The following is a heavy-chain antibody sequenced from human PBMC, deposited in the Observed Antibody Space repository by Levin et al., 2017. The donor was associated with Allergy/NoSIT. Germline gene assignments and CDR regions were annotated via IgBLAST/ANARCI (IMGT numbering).Heavy chain of an antibody. J-gene: IGHJ4*02. V-gene: IGHV4-39*01. D-gene: IGHD2-2*01. CDR3: ARHQRALKGRVEVPGAIGY. CDR1: GGSISSSNYY. Sequence: PSETLSLTCTVSGGSISSSNYYWGWIRQPPGKGLEWIGSIHYSGSTYKNPSLKSRVTMSVDTSKMQFSLMMSSMTAADTAVYYCARHQRALKGRVEVPGAIGYWGQGTLVTVSS. CDR2: IHYSGST.